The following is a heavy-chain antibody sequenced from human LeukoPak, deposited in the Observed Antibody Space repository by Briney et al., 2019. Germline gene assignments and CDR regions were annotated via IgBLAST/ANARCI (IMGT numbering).Heavy chain of an antibody. Sequence: GESLKISCKGSGYSFTSYWIGWVRQMPGKGLEWMGIIYPGDSDTRYSPSFQGQVTISADKSISTAYLQWSSLKASDTAMYYCAVGVPERWDYYYYGMDVWGQGTTVFVSS. CDR2: IYPGDSDT. V-gene: IGHV5-51*01. J-gene: IGHJ6*02. CDR1: GYSFTSYW. CDR3: AVGVPERWDYYYYGMDV. D-gene: IGHD4-23*01.